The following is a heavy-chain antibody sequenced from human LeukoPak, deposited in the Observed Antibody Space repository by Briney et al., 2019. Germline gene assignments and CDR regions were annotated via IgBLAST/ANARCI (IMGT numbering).Heavy chain of an antibody. CDR3: ARDGRSGNFDK. D-gene: IGHD1-26*01. Sequence: GGSLRLSCAASGLTFSDSAMTWVRQAPGKGLDWVSLISFSGANSYYADSVKGRFTISRDNSKDTLFLQMNSLRAEDTAVYYCARDGRSGNFDKWGQGTLVSVSS. CDR1: GLTFSDSA. V-gene: IGHV3-23*01. CDR2: ISFSGANS. J-gene: IGHJ4*02.